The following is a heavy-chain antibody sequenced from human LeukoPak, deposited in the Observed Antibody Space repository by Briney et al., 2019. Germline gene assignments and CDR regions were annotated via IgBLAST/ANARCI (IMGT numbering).Heavy chain of an antibody. Sequence: GGSLRLSCAASGFTITTYAMSWVRQAPGKGLECVSTISGSGVGAYYADSVKGRFTISRDNSNNTLYLQMNSLRAEDTAVYYSTKANYYDFDSWGQGTLVTVSS. V-gene: IGHV3-23*01. J-gene: IGHJ4*02. CDR1: GFTITTYA. D-gene: IGHD3-10*01. CDR3: TKANYYDFDS. CDR2: ISGSGVGA.